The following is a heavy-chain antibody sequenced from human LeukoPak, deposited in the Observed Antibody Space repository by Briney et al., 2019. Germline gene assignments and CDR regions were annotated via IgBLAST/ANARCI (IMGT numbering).Heavy chain of an antibody. Sequence: GGSLRLSCAASGFTFRTYWMSWVRQAPGKGLEWVASIKRDASEKYYVDSVKGRFTISRDNAKNSLYPQMNSLRAEDTAVYNCVREASGGTKGVSGTFDIWGQGTMVTVSS. CDR1: GFTFRTYW. V-gene: IGHV3-7*01. CDR2: IKRDASEK. J-gene: IGHJ3*02. D-gene: IGHD6-13*01. CDR3: VREASGGTKGVSGTFDI.